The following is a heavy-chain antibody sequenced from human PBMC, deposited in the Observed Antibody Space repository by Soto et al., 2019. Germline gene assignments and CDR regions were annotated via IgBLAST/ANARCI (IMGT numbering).Heavy chain of an antibody. CDR2: IIPVFGTA. CDR3: ARGDATKIVVTTYYGMDV. Sequence: QVQLVQSGAEVKKPGSSVKVSCKASGGSLSNYGISWVRQAPGQGLEXXXXIIPVFGTANYAQKVQGKVTNTADESTNIVYMDVTSLRSEDTAGYYCARGDATKIVVTTYYGMDVWGQGTTVTVSS. J-gene: IGHJ6*02. CDR1: GGSLSNYG. V-gene: IGHV1-69*12. D-gene: IGHD3-22*01.